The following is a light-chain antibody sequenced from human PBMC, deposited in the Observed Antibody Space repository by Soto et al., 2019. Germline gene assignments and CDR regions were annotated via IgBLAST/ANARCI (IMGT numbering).Light chain of an antibody. CDR3: QQYGSSPFT. Sequence: EIVLTQSPGTLSLSPGERDPLSCRASQSVSSGCLAWYEQKPGQAPRLLIYGASSRATGIPDRFSGSGSGTDFTLTISRLEPEDFAVYYCQQYGSSPFTFGPGTKVDIK. V-gene: IGKV3-20*01. CDR1: QSVSSGC. J-gene: IGKJ3*01. CDR2: GAS.